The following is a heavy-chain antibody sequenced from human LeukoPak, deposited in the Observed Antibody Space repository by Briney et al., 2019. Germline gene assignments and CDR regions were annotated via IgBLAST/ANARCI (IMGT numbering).Heavy chain of an antibody. J-gene: IGHJ4*02. V-gene: IGHV3-48*03. CDR2: ISSSGSTI. D-gene: IGHD2-21*02. CDR3: ARDKAVTAIPCYFDY. Sequence: PGGSLRRSCAASGFTCSSYEMNWVRQAPGKGMEWVSYISSSGSTIYYEDSVKGRFTISRDNAKNSLYLQMNSLRAEDTAVYYCARDKAVTAIPCYFDYWGQGTLVTVSS. CDR1: GFTCSSYE.